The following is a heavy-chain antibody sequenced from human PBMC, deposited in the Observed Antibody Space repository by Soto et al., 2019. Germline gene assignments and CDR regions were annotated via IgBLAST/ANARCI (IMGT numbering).Heavy chain of an antibody. CDR1: GFTFSSYA. CDR2: ISYDGSNK. Sequence: GGSLRLSCAASGFTFSSYAMHWVRQAPGKGLEWVAVISYDGSNKYYADSVKGRFTISRDNSKNTLYLQMNSLRAEDTAVYYCARVSTVTPYYYYYGMDVWGQGTTVTVSS. J-gene: IGHJ6*02. D-gene: IGHD4-17*01. CDR3: ARVSTVTPYYYYYGMDV. V-gene: IGHV3-30-3*01.